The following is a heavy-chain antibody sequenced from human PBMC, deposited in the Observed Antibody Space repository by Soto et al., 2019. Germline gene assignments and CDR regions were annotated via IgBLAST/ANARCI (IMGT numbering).Heavy chain of an antibody. CDR3: AKEGIACSGGSCYDSLDY. V-gene: IGHV3-30*18. D-gene: IGHD2-15*01. CDR2: ISYEGSNK. CDR1: GFTFSSYG. Sequence: GGSLRLSCAASGFTFSSYGMHWVRQAPGKGLEWVAVISYEGSNKYYADSVKGRFTISRDNSKNTLYLQMNSLRAEDTAVYYCAKEGIACSGGSCYDSLDYWGQGTLVTVSS. J-gene: IGHJ4*02.